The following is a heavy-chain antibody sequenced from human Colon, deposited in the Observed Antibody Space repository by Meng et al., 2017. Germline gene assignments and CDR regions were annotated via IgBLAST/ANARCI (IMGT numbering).Heavy chain of an antibody. D-gene: IGHD3-10*01. J-gene: IGHJ4*02. CDR2: IKSDALTT. Sequence: GESLKISCAASGFTFKAFVMTWVRQAPGKGLEWVSSIKSDALTTYYADSVRGRFTISRDNSNSTVYLQMDTLRVEDTAIYYCVKGGRGDSWGQGTLVTVSS. V-gene: IGHV3-23*01. CDR3: VKGGRGDS. CDR1: GFTFKAFV.